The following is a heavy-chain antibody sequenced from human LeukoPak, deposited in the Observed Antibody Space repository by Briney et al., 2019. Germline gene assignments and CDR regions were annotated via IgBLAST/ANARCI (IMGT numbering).Heavy chain of an antibody. CDR3: ARDTDAFDI. CDR2: ISSSTSYM. Sequence: PGGSLRLSCAASGFTLSSFSMNWVRQAPGKGLEWVSSISSSTSYMYYVDSVKGRFTISRDNAKNSLYLQMNGLRAEDTGIYYCARDTDAFDIWGRGTMVTVSS. V-gene: IGHV3-21*01. J-gene: IGHJ3*02. CDR1: GFTLSSFS.